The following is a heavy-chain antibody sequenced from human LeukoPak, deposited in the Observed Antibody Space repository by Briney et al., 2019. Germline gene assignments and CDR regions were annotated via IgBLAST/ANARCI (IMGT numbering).Heavy chain of an antibody. J-gene: IGHJ4*02. D-gene: IGHD4-17*01. V-gene: IGHV3-23*01. CDR1: GFTFSSYA. Sequence: AGGSLRLSCAASGFTFSSYAMGWVRRAPGKGLEWVSAISGSGGSTYYTDSVKGRFTISRDNSKNTLYLQMNSLRAEDTAVYYCAKDEDYGDYGSGVYWGQGTLVTVSS. CDR3: AKDEDYGDYGSGVY. CDR2: ISGSGGST.